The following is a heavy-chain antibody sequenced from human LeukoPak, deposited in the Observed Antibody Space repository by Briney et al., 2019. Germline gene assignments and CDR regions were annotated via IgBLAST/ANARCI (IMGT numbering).Heavy chain of an antibody. D-gene: IGHD3-3*01. J-gene: IGHJ5*02. CDR1: GYTFTSDG. V-gene: IGHV1-18*01. Sequence: ASVKVSCKASGYTFTSDGISWVRQAPGQGLEWMGWISAYNGNTNYAQKLQGRVTMTTDTSTSTAYMELRSLRSDDTAVYYCARGSIRFLEWSARGFDPWGQGTLVTVSS. CDR2: ISAYNGNT. CDR3: ARGSIRFLEWSARGFDP.